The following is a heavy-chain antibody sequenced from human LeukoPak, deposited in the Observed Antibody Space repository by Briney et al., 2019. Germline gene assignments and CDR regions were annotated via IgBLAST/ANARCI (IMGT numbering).Heavy chain of an antibody. V-gene: IGHV4-31*03. Sequence: SETLSLTCTVSGGSISSGGYYWSWIRQHPGKGLEWIGYIYYSGSTYYNPSLKSRVTISVDTSKNQFSLKLSSVTAADTAVYYCARFPALYSYGRDAFDIWGQGTMVTVSS. J-gene: IGHJ3*02. CDR1: GGSISSGGYY. CDR2: IYYSGST. D-gene: IGHD5-18*01. CDR3: ARFPALYSYGRDAFDI.